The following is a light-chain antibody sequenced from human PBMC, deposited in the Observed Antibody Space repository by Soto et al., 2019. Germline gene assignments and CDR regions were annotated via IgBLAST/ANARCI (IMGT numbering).Light chain of an antibody. Sequence: QSVLTQPPSVYGAPGQRVTISCTGSSSNIGAGYDVHWYQQLPGTAPKLLIYGNSNRPSGVPDRFSGSKSGTSASLAITGLQAEDEADYYCQSYDSSLSADYVFGTGTKVTVL. CDR3: QSYDSSLSADYV. CDR2: GNS. J-gene: IGLJ1*01. V-gene: IGLV1-40*01. CDR1: SSNIGAGYD.